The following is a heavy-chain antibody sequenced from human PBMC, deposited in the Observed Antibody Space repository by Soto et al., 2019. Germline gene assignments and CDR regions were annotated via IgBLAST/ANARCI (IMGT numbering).Heavy chain of an antibody. Sequence: PGGSLRLSCAASGFTFSSYAMHWVRQAPGKGLEWVAVISYDGSNKYYADSVKGRFTISRDNSKNTLYLQMNSLRAEDTAVYYCARAATVVALNFPGDYWGQGTLVTVSS. V-gene: IGHV3-30-3*01. CDR1: GFTFSSYA. CDR3: ARAATVVALNFPGDY. CDR2: ISYDGSNK. J-gene: IGHJ4*02. D-gene: IGHD2-15*01.